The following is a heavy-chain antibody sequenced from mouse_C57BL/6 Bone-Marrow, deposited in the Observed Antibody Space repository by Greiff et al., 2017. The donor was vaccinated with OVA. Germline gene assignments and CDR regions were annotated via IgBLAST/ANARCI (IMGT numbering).Heavy chain of an antibody. D-gene: IGHD2-13*01. CDR2: IYPGDGDT. CDR3: ARSDYSGYFCV. Sequence: VQLQQSGPELVKPGASVKISCKASGYAFSSSWMNWVKQRPGKGLEWIGRIYPGDGDTNYNGKFKGKATLTADKSSSTAYMQLTSLTSEDSAVYFCARSDYSGYFCVWGTGTTVTVAS. CDR1: GYAFSSSW. V-gene: IGHV1-82*01. J-gene: IGHJ1*03.